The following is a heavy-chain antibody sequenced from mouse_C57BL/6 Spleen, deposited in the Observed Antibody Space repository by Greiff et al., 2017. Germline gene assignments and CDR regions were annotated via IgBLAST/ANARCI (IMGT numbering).Heavy chain of an antibody. V-gene: IGHV1-69*01. CDR2: IDPSDSYT. J-gene: IGHJ2*01. D-gene: IGHD2-4*01. CDR1: GYTFTSYW. Sequence: VQLQQPGAELVMPGASVKLSCKASGYTFTSYWMHWVKQRPGQGLEWIGEIDPSDSYTNYNQKFKGKSTLTVDKSSSTAYMQLSSLTSEDSAVYYCARMGYDYEGYWGQGTTLTVSS. CDR3: ARMGYDYEGY.